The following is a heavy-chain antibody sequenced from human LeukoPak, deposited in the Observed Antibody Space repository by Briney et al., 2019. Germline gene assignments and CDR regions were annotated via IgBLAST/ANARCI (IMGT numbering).Heavy chain of an antibody. CDR2: INHSGST. Sequence: SETLSLTCAVYGGSFSGYYWSWIRQPPGKGLEWIGEINHSGSTNYNPSLKSRVTISVDTSKNQFSLKLSSVTAADTAVYYCARGNYYDSSGYPNFDYWGQGTLVTVSS. CDR1: GGSFSGYY. D-gene: IGHD3-22*01. J-gene: IGHJ4*02. CDR3: ARGNYYDSSGYPNFDY. V-gene: IGHV4-34*01.